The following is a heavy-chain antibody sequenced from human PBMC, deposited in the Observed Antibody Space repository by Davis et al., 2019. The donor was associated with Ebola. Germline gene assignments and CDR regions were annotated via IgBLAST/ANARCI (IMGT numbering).Heavy chain of an antibody. CDR1: GFTFSSYW. J-gene: IGHJ4*02. D-gene: IGHD5-24*01. CDR3: ARKRWLQSYYFDY. CDR2: IKQDGSEK. V-gene: IGHV3-7*03. Sequence: GGSLRLSCVASGFTFSSYWMSWVRQAPGKGLEWVANIKQDGSEKYYVDSVKGRFTISRDNAKNSLYLQMNSLRAEDTAVYYCARKRWLQSYYFDYWGQGTLVTVSS.